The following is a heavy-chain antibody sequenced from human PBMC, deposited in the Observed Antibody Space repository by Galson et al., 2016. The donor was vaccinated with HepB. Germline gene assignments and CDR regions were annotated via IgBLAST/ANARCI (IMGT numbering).Heavy chain of an antibody. Sequence: SLRLSCAASGFSFRNYAMSWVRQAPGKGLERVSSISDTAGSTYYADSVKGRFTISRDNSRNTLFLQLNSLRAEDTAVYYCAIRLDYYGSRGSWGQGTLVTVSS. CDR1: GFSFRNYA. J-gene: IGHJ5*02. CDR2: ISDTAGST. D-gene: IGHD3-22*01. CDR3: AIRLDYYGSRGS. V-gene: IGHV3-23*01.